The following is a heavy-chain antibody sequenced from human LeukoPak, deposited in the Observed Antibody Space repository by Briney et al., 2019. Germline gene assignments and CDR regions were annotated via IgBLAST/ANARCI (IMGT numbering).Heavy chain of an antibody. Sequence: PGGSLRLSCAASGFTFSSYAMSWVRQAPGKGLEWVSLISGSGANTYYAESVKGRFTISRVSSKTTVYLQMNSLRAEDTAVYYCAKALPKGELSPRTFDIWGQGTMVTVSS. CDR1: GFTFSSYA. CDR2: ISGSGANT. D-gene: IGHD3-16*02. CDR3: AKALPKGELSPRTFDI. J-gene: IGHJ3*02. V-gene: IGHV3-23*01.